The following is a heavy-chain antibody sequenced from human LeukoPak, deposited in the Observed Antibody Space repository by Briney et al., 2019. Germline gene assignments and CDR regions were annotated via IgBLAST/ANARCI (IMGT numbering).Heavy chain of an antibody. Sequence: RGSLRLSCAASGFTFSSYGMHWVRQAPGKGLEWVAVISYDGSNKYYADSVKGRFTISRDNSKNTLYLQMNSLRAEDTAVYYCAKGLVWIQISPLLDYWGQGTLVTVSS. J-gene: IGHJ4*02. D-gene: IGHD5-18*01. CDR2: ISYDGSNK. V-gene: IGHV3-30*18. CDR1: GFTFSSYG. CDR3: AKGLVWIQISPLLDY.